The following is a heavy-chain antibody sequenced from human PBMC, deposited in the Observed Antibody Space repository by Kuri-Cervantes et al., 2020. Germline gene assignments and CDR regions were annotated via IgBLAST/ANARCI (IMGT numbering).Heavy chain of an antibody. CDR1: GFTLSSYS. Sequence: GGSMRLSCAVSGFTLSSYSMNWDRQAPGKGLEWVSYISSSSSTIYYADSVMGRFTISRDNAKNSQYLQMNSLRAEDTAVYYCARVNFFDSSGYSKFDYWGQGTLVTVSS. D-gene: IGHD3-22*01. J-gene: IGHJ4*02. CDR3: ARVNFFDSSGYSKFDY. CDR2: ISSSSSTI. V-gene: IGHV3-48*04.